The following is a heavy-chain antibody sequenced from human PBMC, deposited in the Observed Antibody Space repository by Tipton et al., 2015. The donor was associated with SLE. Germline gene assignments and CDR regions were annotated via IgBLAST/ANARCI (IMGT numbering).Heavy chain of an antibody. CDR1: GYTFSDYY. V-gene: IGHV1-46*01. D-gene: IGHD7-27*01. CDR2: INPSGGSA. Sequence: QLVQSGAEVKKPGASVKISCRASGYTFSDYYIHWVRQAPGQGLEWMGVINPSGGSASHTLTFQGRVTMTRDTSTSTVFLEMSSLRSDDTAIYYCARKPGANALDYWGQGTLVTVSS. J-gene: IGHJ4*02. CDR3: ARKPGANALDY.